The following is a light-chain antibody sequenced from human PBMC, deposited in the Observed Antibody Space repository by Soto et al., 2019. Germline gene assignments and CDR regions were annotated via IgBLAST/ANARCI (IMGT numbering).Light chain of an antibody. CDR2: GAS. CDR3: QQSFSTHALT. Sequence: DVQMTQSPSSLSGSVGDRFTITCRASENIAKYLNWYQQKQGKAPKILIYGASSLQSGVPSRFSGSGSGTDFTLTISSLQPEDFAIYYCQQSFSTHALTFGGGTKVDIK. V-gene: IGKV1-39*01. J-gene: IGKJ4*01. CDR1: ENIAKY.